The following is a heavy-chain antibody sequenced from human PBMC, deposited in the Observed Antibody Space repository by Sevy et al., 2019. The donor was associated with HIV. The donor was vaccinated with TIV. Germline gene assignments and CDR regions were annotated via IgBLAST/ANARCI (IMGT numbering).Heavy chain of an antibody. CDR2: ISGNSGSI. CDR1: GFTFDDYG. Sequence: GGSLRLSCAASGFTFDDYGMHWVRQAPGKGLEWVSGISGNSGSIGYADSVKGRFTISRDNAKNSLYLQMNSLRAEDTALYYCAKEAVVAALVYWGQRTLVTVSS. D-gene: IGHD2-15*01. V-gene: IGHV3-9*01. J-gene: IGHJ4*02. CDR3: AKEAVVAALVY.